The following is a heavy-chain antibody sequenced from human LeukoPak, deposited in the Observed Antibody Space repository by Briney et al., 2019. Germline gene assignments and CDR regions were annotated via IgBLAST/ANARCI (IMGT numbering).Heavy chain of an antibody. V-gene: IGHV3-23*01. CDR1: GITFSSYA. J-gene: IGHJ4*02. CDR2: ISDSGGST. Sequence: QAGGSLRLSCAASGITFSSYAMSWVRQAPGRGLEWVSCISDSGGSTYYADSVKGRFTISRDNSKNTLYLQMNSRGVEDTAVYYCAKVRMAAAGSQTRLFDYWGQGTLVTASS. D-gene: IGHD6-13*01. CDR3: AKVRMAAAGSQTRLFDY.